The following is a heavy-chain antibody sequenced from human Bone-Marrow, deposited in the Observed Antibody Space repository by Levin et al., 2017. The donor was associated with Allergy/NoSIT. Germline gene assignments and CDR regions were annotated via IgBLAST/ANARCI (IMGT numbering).Heavy chain of an antibody. V-gene: IGHV3-11*01. D-gene: IGHD3-10*01. CDR2: ISSSGSTI. CDR1: GFTFSDYY. J-gene: IGHJ4*02. CDR3: ARAYLHNPRALSGFGELLH. Sequence: GGSLRLSCAASGFTFSDYYMSWIRQAPGKGLEWVSYISSSGSTIYYADSVKGRFTISRDNAKNSLYLQMNSLRAEDTAVYYCARAYLHNPRALSGFGELLHWGQGTLVTVSS.